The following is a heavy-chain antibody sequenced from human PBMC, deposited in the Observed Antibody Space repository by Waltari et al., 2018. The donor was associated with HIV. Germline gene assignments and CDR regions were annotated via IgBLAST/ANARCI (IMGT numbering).Heavy chain of an antibody. Sequence: QVQLIQSGAEMKKPGASMKVSCKASEYTFTTYHIHWVRQAPGEGLEWMGWINPYNGDTQYAQKVQGWVSMTRDTSINTAYMNLTRLRAEDSAVYYCARALSTTWHNLDYWGQGTLVTVSS. CDR2: INPYNGDT. V-gene: IGHV1-2*04. D-gene: IGHD2-2*01. CDR3: ARALSTTWHNLDY. CDR1: EYTFTTYH. J-gene: IGHJ4*02.